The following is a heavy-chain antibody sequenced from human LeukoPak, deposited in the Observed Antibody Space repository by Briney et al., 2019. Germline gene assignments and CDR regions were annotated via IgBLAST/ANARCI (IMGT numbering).Heavy chain of an antibody. V-gene: IGHV3-74*01. J-gene: IGHJ4*02. CDR2: INSDGSST. CDR3: ARDYGDYAFDY. CDR1: GXTFSSYW. Sequence: GGSLRLSCAASGXTFSSYWMHWVRQAPGKGLVWVSRINSDGSSTSYADSVKGRFTISRDNAKNTLYLQMNSLRAEDTAVYYCARDYGDYAFDYWGQGTLVTVSS. D-gene: IGHD4-17*01.